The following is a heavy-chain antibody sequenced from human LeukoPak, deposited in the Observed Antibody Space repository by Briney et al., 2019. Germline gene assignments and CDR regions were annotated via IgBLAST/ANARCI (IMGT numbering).Heavy chain of an antibody. Sequence: GGSLRLSCAASGFTFSSYGMHWVRQAPGKGLEWVAFIRYDGSNKYYADSVKGRFTISRDNSKNTLYLQMNSLRAEDTAAYYCAKEGTMVRGVITYYFDYWGQGTLVTVSS. V-gene: IGHV3-30*02. D-gene: IGHD3-10*01. CDR3: AKEGTMVRGVITYYFDY. J-gene: IGHJ4*02. CDR2: IRYDGSNK. CDR1: GFTFSSYG.